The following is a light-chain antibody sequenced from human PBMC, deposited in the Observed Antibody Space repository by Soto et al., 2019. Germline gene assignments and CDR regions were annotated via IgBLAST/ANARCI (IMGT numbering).Light chain of an antibody. CDR3: QQYDNLPRT. CDR2: DAS. Sequence: DIQMTQSPSSLSASVGDRVTITCQASQDISNYLNRYQQKPGKAPKLLIYDASNLETGVPPRFRGSGSGTDFTFTISSLQPEDIATYYCQQYDNLPRTFGQGPKVEIK. CDR1: QDISNY. V-gene: IGKV1-33*01. J-gene: IGKJ1*01.